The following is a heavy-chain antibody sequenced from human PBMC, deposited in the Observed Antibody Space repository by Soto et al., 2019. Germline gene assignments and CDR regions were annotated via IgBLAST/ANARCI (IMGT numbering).Heavy chain of an antibody. D-gene: IGHD2-15*01. CDR2: IYSGGST. J-gene: IGHJ3*02. V-gene: IGHV3-53*01. Sequence: EVQLVESGGGLIQPGGSLRLSCAASGFTVSSNYMSWVRQAPGKGLEWVSVIYSGGSTYYADSVKGRFTISRDNSKNTLYLQRNSLRAEDTAVYYCARGEYCSVGSCSSMVAFDIWGQGTMVTVSS. CDR1: GFTVSSNY. CDR3: ARGEYCSVGSCSSMVAFDI.